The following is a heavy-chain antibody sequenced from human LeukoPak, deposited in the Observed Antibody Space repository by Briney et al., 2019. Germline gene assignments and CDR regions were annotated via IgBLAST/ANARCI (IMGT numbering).Heavy chain of an antibody. J-gene: IGHJ4*02. D-gene: IGHD6-19*01. CDR3: ARATGRGIAVAGTQNYFDY. Sequence: GGSLRLSCAASGFTFSSYWVSWVRQAPGKGLEWVANIKQDGSEKYYVDSVKGRFTISRDNAKNSLYLQMNSLRAEDTAVYYCARATGRGIAVAGTQNYFDYWGQGTLVTVSS. V-gene: IGHV3-7*01. CDR1: GFTFSSYW. CDR2: IKQDGSEK.